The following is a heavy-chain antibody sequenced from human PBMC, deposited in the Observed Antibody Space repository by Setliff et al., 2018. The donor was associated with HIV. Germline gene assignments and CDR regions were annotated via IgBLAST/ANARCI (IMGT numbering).Heavy chain of an antibody. J-gene: IGHJ2*01. V-gene: IGHV1-46*01. CDR3: ARDLNDRWLQQYWYFDL. CDR1: GYTFTSYY. Sequence: ASVKVSCKASGYTFTSYYVHFVRQAPGQGPEWMGITHPSGGSPNYAQKFQGRVTMTRDMSTSTVYMELRSLRSDDTAVYYCARDLNDRWLQQYWYFDLWGRGTLVTVSS. CDR2: THPSGGSP. D-gene: IGHD5-12*01.